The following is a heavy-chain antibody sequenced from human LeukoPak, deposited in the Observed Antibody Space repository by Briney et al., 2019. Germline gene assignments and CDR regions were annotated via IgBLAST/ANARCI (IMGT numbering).Heavy chain of an antibody. J-gene: IGHJ4*02. Sequence: GGSLRLSCAASGFTFSSYEMNWVRQAPGKGLEWISYISSGGTTTYYADSVKGRFTISRDNAKNSLSLQMNSLRAEDTAVYYCAREDIRLDYFDYWGQGTLVTVSS. CDR3: AREDIRLDYFDY. V-gene: IGHV3-48*03. CDR2: ISSGGTTT. D-gene: IGHD6-19*01. CDR1: GFTFSSYE.